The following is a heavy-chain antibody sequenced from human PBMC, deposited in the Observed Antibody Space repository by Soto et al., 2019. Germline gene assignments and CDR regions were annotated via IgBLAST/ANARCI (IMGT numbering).Heavy chain of an antibody. D-gene: IGHD6-19*01. CDR1: GGSISSGDYY. V-gene: IGHV4-30-4*01. CDR2: IYYGGST. J-gene: IGHJ5*02. Sequence: SETLSLTCTVSGGSISSGDYYWSWIRQPPGKGLEWIGYIYYGGSTYYNPSLKSRVTISVDTSKNQFSLKLSSVTAADTAVYYCARDLGIAVAGNWFDPWGQGTLVTVSS. CDR3: ARDLGIAVAGNWFDP.